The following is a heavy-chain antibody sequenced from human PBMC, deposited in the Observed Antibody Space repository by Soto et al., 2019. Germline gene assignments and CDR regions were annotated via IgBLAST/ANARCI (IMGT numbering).Heavy chain of an antibody. CDR1: SDSISSYY. CDR3: ARAVGDPLYYLDY. D-gene: IGHD6-19*01. V-gene: IGHV4-59*08. Sequence: QVQLQESGPGLVRPSETLSLTCTVSSDSISSYYWIWIRQSPGKGLEWIGYTDYSGNTNYHRSLTSRVTISGDTSKNQFSLRLSSVTAADTAVYYCARAVGDPLYYLDYWGQGTLVTVSS. J-gene: IGHJ4*02. CDR2: TDYSGNT.